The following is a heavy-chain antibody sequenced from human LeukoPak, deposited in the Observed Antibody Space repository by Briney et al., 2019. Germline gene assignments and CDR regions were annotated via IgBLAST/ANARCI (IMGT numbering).Heavy chain of an antibody. CDR2: ISGSGGST. V-gene: IGHV3-23*01. D-gene: IGHD3-22*01. CDR1: GFTFSSCA. CDR3: ARGYDSSGHYPGALDY. J-gene: IGHJ4*02. Sequence: GGSLRLSCAASGFTFSSCAMSWVRQAPGKGLEWVSSISGSGGSTYYADSVKGLFTISRDNAKNSVYLQMNSLRAEDTAVYYCARGYDSSGHYPGALDYWGQGTLVTVSS.